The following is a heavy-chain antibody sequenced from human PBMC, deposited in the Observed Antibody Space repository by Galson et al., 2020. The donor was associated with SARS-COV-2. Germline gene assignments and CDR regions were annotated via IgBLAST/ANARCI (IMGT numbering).Heavy chain of an antibody. D-gene: IGHD3-22*01. J-gene: IGHJ6*03. CDR1: GFTFSSYA. Sequence: GGSLRLSCAASGFTFSSYAMSWVRQAPGKGLEWVSAISGSRGSTYYADSVKGRFTISRDNSKNTLYLQMNSLRAEDTAVYYCAKDGYYYDSSAFRNYYMDVWGKGTTVTVSS. CDR3: AKDGYYYDSSAFRNYYMDV. V-gene: IGHV3-23*01. CDR2: ISGSRGST.